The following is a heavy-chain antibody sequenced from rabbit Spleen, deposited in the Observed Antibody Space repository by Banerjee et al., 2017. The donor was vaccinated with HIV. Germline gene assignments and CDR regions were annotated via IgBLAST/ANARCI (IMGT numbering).Heavy chain of an antibody. Sequence: QEQLEESGGGLVKPEGSLKLSCTASGFSFGDRDVMCWVRQAPGKGLEWIACINTATGKAVYATWAKGRFTISRTSSTTVTLRMTSLTAADRAAYFCARDLVGVIGWNFYLWGPGTLVTVS. CDR2: INTATGKA. D-gene: IGHD1-1*01. J-gene: IGHJ4*01. CDR3: ARDLVGVIGWNFYL. CDR1: GFSFGDRDV. V-gene: IGHV1S45*01.